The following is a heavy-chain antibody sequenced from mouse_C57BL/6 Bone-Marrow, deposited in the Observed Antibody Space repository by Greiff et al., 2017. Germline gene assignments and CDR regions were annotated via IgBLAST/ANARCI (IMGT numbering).Heavy chain of an antibody. Sequence: EVKLVESGGGLVQPGGSLKLSCAASGFTFSDYYMYWVRQTPEKRLEWVAYISNGGGSTYYPDTVKGRFTISRANAKNTLYLQMSRLKSEATAMYYCARHNYYGSSYVLDYWGQGTTLTVSS. J-gene: IGHJ2*01. CDR1: GFTFSDYY. CDR3: ARHNYYGSSYVLDY. V-gene: IGHV5-12*01. CDR2: ISNGGGST. D-gene: IGHD1-1*01.